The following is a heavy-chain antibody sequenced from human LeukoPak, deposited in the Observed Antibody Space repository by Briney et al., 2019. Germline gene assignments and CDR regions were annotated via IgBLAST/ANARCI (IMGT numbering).Heavy chain of an antibody. Sequence: PGGSLRLSCAASGFTFSSYAMHWVRQAPGKGLEWVAVISYDGSNKYYADSVKGRFTISRDNSKNTLYLQMNSLRAEDTAVYYCARDLVRDVLRYFDWCFDYWGQGILVTVSS. V-gene: IGHV3-30-3*01. D-gene: IGHD3-9*01. CDR1: GFTFSSYA. J-gene: IGHJ4*02. CDR2: ISYDGSNK. CDR3: ARDLVRDVLRYFDWCFDY.